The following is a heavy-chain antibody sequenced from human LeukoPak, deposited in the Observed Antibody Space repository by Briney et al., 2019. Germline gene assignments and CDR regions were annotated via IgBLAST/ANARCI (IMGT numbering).Heavy chain of an antibody. J-gene: IGHJ2*01. Sequence: GGSLRLSCTASGFTVSSNFMSWVRQAPGKGLEWVSVIYGGGSTYYADSVKGRFTISRDTSKNTLYLQMNSLRADDTAVYYCARVEGGIAARPKWYFDLWGRGTLVTVSS. V-gene: IGHV3-53*01. D-gene: IGHD6-6*01. CDR1: GFTVSSNF. CDR2: IYGGGST. CDR3: ARVEGGIAARPKWYFDL.